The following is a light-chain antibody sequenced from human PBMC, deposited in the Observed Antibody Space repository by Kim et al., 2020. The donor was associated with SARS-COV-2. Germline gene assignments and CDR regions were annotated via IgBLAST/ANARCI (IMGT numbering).Light chain of an antibody. V-gene: IGLV3-19*01. CDR2: GKN. J-gene: IGLJ3*02. Sequence: LGQTVRNTYQGDSLLSYLASWYQQKPGQAPVLVIYGKNNRPSGIPDRFSCSSSGNTASLTITGAQAEDEADYYCHSRDSNGNQGVFGGWTTLTVL. CDR1: SLLSYL. CDR3: HSRDSNGNQGV.